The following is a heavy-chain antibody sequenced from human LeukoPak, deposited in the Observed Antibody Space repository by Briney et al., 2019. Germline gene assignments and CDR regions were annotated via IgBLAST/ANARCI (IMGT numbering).Heavy chain of an antibody. V-gene: IGHV4-34*01. CDR3: ARGPGIFGVVIMGGLDY. J-gene: IGHJ4*02. CDR2: INHSGST. Sequence: SETLSLTCTVSGGSISSYYWSWIRQPPGKGLEWIGEINHSGSTNYNPSLKSRVTISVDTSKNQFSLKLSSVTAADTAVYYCARGPGIFGVVIMGGLDYWGQGTLVTVSS. CDR1: GGSISSYY. D-gene: IGHD3-3*01.